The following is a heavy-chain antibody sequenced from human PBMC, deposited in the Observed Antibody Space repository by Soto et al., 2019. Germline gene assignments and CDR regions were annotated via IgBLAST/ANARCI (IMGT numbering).Heavy chain of an antibody. Sequence: GGSLRLSCAASGSIFSSYDMHWVRQPTGKGLEWVSAIGPAGDTYYPGSVKGRFTISRDNAKNSLYLQMHSLRAGDTAVYYCARNRIAAAGTRDSYGMDVWGQGTTVTVSS. V-gene: IGHV3-13*01. CDR3: ARNRIAAAGTRDSYGMDV. CDR2: IGPAGDT. D-gene: IGHD6-13*01. CDR1: GSIFSSYD. J-gene: IGHJ6*02.